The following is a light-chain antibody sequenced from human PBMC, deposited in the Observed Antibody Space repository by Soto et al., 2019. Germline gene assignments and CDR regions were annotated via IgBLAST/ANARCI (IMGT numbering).Light chain of an antibody. CDR1: SSNIGDNT. J-gene: IGLJ2*01. CDR2: GND. CDR3: AVWDDSLDGVV. V-gene: IGLV1-44*01. Sequence: QSVLTQPPSASGTPGQSVTISCSGSSSNIGDNTVNWYQQLPGTAPKLLIYGNDQRWSGVPDRFSASKSGTSASLAISGLQSEDEADYYCAVWDDSLDGVVFGGGTKLTVL.